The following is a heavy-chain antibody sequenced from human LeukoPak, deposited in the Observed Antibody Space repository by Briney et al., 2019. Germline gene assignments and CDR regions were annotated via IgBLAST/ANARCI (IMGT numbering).Heavy chain of an antibody. J-gene: IGHJ5*02. Sequence: GGSLRLSCAASGFTFISFAMTWVRQAPGKGLEWVSTISGIGDNTYYADSVKGRFTISRDNSKNTRYLQMNSLRAEDTAVYYCARVGVFYGPMITFGGVGWFDPWAQGPLVTVPS. CDR1: GFTFISFA. CDR3: ARVGVFYGPMITFGGVGWFDP. V-gene: IGHV3-23*01. CDR2: ISGIGDNT. D-gene: IGHD3-16*01.